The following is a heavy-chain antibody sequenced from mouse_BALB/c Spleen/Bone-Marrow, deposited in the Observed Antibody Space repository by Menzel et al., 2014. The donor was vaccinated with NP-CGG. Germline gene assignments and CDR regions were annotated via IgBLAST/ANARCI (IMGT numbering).Heavy chain of an antibody. CDR2: ISSGGSYT. CDR1: GFTFSSFA. CDR3: ARHSGSTSYYYTKDY. V-gene: IGHV5-9-3*01. J-gene: IGHJ4*01. Sequence: EVKLEESGGGLVKPGGSLKLSCAASGFTFSSFAMSWVRQTPEKRLEWVATISSGGSYTYYPDSVKGRFTISRDNAKNTLYLQMSSLRSEDTAMYYCARHSGSTSYYYTKDYWGQGTSVTVSS. D-gene: IGHD1-1*01.